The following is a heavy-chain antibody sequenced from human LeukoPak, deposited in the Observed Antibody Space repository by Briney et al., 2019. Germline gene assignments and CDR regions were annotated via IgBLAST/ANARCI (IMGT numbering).Heavy chain of an antibody. CDR2: ISDGSSTI. CDR1: GFTFSDYY. V-gene: IGHV3-11*04. J-gene: IGHJ4*02. CDR3: ARETVGLDY. D-gene: IGHD4-23*01. Sequence: KPGGSLRLSCAASGFTFSDYYMSWIRQAPGKGLEWVSYISDGSSTIYYADSVRGRFTISRDNAKNSLYLQINSLRDEDTAVYYCARETVGLDYWGQGTLVTVSS.